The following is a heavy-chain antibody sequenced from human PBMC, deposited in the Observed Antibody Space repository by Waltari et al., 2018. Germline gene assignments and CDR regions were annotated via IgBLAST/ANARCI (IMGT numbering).Heavy chain of an antibody. CDR3: ARDPPRRADSSGRLEYFQH. J-gene: IGHJ1*01. V-gene: IGHV1-69*13. Sequence: QVQLVQSGAEVKKPGSSVKVSCKASGGTFSSYALRWVRQAPGHGLEWMGGIIPICGTANYAQKFQGRVTITADESTSTAYMELSSLRSEDTAVYYCARDPPRRADSSGRLEYFQHWGQGTLVTVSS. CDR1: GGTFSSYA. D-gene: IGHD6-19*01. CDR2: IIPICGTA.